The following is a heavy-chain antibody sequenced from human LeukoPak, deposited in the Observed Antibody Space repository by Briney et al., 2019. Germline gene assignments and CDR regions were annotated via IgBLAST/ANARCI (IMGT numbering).Heavy chain of an antibody. CDR2: TYYRSKWFY. CDR3: ARDGYFGSGSYGDAFDL. CDR1: GDSLSSNSAP. D-gene: IGHD3-10*01. Sequence: SQTLSLTCAISGDSLSSNSAPWNWIRQSPSRGLEWLGRTYYRSKWFYDYVVSLKGRMTIIPDTSKNQFSLQLNSVSPEDTAVYYCARDGYFGSGSYGDAFDLWGEGTLATVSS. V-gene: IGHV6-1*01. J-gene: IGHJ3*01.